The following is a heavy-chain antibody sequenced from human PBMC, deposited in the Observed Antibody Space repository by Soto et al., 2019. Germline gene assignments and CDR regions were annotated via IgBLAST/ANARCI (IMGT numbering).Heavy chain of an antibody. J-gene: IGHJ5*02. CDR2: ISSSSTI. CDR1: GFTFSSYS. D-gene: IGHD4-4*01. V-gene: IGHV3-48*02. Sequence: GGSLRLSCVASGFTFSSYSMNWVRQAPGKGLEWVSYISSSSTIYYADSVKGRFTISRDNAKNSLYLQMNSLRDEDTAVYYCARVCYSNYSGWFDPWGQGTLVTVSS. CDR3: ARVCYSNYSGWFDP.